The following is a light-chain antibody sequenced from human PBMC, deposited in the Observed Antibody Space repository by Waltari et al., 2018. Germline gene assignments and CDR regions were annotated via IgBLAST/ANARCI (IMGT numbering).Light chain of an antibody. V-gene: IGKV3-11*01. CDR2: DTS. CDR3: QQRRNWPLT. Sequence: EIVLTQSPATLSLSPGERATISCRASQRVSYYLAWYQQRPGQAPRLLIYDTSHRATGIPDRFSGSGSETDFTLTISSLEPEDFAVYYCQQRRNWPLTFGGGTKVEIK. J-gene: IGKJ4*01. CDR1: QRVSYY.